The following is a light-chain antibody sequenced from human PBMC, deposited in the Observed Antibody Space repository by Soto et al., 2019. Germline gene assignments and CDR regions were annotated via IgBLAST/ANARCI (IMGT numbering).Light chain of an antibody. CDR3: QHYGNSLWT. Sequence: EVVLTQSPGTLSLSPGERATLSCRASESVSSSFLTWYQQKPGQAPRLLIYRTSNRVTGIPDRFSGSGSGKYFTLTISRLEPEDFAVYFCQHYGNSLWTFGQGTKVEIK. V-gene: IGKV3-20*01. CDR2: RTS. CDR1: ESVSSSF. J-gene: IGKJ1*01.